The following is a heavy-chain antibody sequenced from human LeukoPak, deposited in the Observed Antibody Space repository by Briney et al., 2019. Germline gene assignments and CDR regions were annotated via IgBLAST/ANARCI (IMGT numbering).Heavy chain of an antibody. CDR3: AKRGRYDILTGQFDY. J-gene: IGHJ4*02. CDR1: GLTFSSYA. D-gene: IGHD3-9*01. CDR2: TSGSGGST. V-gene: IGHV3-23*01. Sequence: GGSLRLSCAASGLTFSSYALNWVRQAPGKGLEWVSGTSGSGGSTYYADSVKGRFTISRDNSKNTLYLQMNSLRAEDTAVYYCAKRGRYDILTGQFDYWGLGTLVTVSS.